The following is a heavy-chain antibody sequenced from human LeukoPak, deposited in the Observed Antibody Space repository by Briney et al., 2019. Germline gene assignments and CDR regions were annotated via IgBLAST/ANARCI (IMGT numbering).Heavy chain of an antibody. V-gene: IGHV3-15*01. CDR2: IKSKTDGGTT. Sequence: GGSLRLSCAASGFTFSNAWMSWVRQAPGKGLEGVGRIKSKTDGGTTDYAAPVKGRFTISRDDSKNTLYLQMNSLKTEDTAVYYCTTDQSDDSWSGQRMNWFDPWGQGTLVTVSS. CDR1: GFTFSNAW. J-gene: IGHJ5*02. D-gene: IGHD3-3*01. CDR3: TTDQSDDSWSGQRMNWFDP.